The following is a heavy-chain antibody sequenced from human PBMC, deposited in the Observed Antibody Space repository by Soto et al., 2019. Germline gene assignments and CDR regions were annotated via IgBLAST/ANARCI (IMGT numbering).Heavy chain of an antibody. CDR2: IYAGDSDT. Sequence: ESLKISCKTSGYSFSNYWIGWVRQMPGKGLEWLGLIYAGDSDTKYSPSIQGQVTFSADRSTSTAYLQWSSLKASDTAMYYCERVADPCSFGYGRMDVWGQGTTVTVSS. V-gene: IGHV5-51*01. D-gene: IGHD5-18*01. CDR3: ERVADPCSFGYGRMDV. J-gene: IGHJ6*02. CDR1: GYSFSNYW.